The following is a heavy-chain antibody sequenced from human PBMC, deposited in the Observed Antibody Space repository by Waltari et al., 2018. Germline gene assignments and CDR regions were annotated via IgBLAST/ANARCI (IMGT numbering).Heavy chain of an antibody. V-gene: IGHV4-59*08. D-gene: IGHD1-26*01. CDR2: IYYSGST. CDR1: GGSISSYY. Sequence: QVQLQESGPGLVKPSETLSLTCTVSGGSISSYYWSWIRQPPGKGLEWIGYIYYSGSTNYNPSLKSRVTISVDASKNQFSLKLSSVTAADTAVYYCARRGGSYYGGWFDPWGQGTLVTVSS. J-gene: IGHJ5*02. CDR3: ARRGGSYYGGWFDP.